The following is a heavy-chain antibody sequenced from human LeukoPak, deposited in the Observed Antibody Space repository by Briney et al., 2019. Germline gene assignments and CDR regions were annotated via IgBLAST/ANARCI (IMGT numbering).Heavy chain of an antibody. CDR1: GGSISSHY. CDR2: IYYSGST. Sequence: PSETLSLTCTVSGGSISSHYWSWIRQPPGKGLEWIGYIYYSGSTNYNPSLKSRITIPEDTSKNQFSLKLSSVTAADTAVYYCARDPTIIYYYYMDVWGKGTTVTVSS. CDR3: ARDPTIIYYYYMDV. J-gene: IGHJ6*03. V-gene: IGHV4-59*11.